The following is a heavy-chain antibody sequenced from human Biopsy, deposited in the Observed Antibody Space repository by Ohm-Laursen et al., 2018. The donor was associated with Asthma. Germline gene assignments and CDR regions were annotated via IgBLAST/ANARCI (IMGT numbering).Heavy chain of an antibody. D-gene: IGHD1-26*01. J-gene: IGHJ4*02. CDR3: PKDVFPGWEVRRGPDY. Sequence: SLRLSCAAPGFTFDEYNMHWVRQVPGKGLEWVSLISWDGGRTYYGDSVKGRFTISRDNSKNTMYLEMNSLRAEDTAVYYCPKDVFPGWEVRRGPDYWGQGTLVTVSA. CDR2: ISWDGGRT. V-gene: IGHV3-43*01. CDR1: GFTFDEYN.